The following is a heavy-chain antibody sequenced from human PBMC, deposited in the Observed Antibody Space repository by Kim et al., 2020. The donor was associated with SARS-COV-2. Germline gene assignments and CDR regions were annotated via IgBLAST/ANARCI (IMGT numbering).Heavy chain of an antibody. J-gene: IGHJ4*02. D-gene: IGHD3-16*01. V-gene: IGHV3-21*01. CDR1: GFTFSSYS. CDR2: ISSSSSYI. Sequence: GGSLRLSCAASGFTFSSYSMNWVRQAPGKGLEWVSSISSSSSYIYYADSVKGRFTISRDNAKNSLYLQMNSLRAEDTAVYYCARDGPTDPGFYDYVWGSYFLFDYWGQGTLVTVSS. CDR3: ARDGPTDPGFYDYVWGSYFLFDY.